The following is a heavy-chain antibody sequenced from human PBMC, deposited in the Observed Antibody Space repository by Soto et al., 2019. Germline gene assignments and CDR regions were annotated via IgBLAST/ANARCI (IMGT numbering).Heavy chain of an antibody. J-gene: IGHJ5*02. CDR2: IYVTGAV. CDR3: ARLRIATNNYKWFDP. V-gene: IGHV4-59*06. D-gene: IGHD2-21*01. CDR1: GASISGFY. Sequence: SETLSLTCTVSGASISGFYWSWIRQVPGKGLEWIGHIYVTGAVDYNPSLRDRITISQDTSERQFSLNLRLVTAADTAVYYCARLRIATNNYKWFDPWGQGTLVTVSS.